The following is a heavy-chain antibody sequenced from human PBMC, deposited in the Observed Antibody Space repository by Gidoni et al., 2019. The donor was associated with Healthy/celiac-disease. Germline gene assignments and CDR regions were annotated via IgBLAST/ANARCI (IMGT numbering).Heavy chain of an antibody. J-gene: IGHJ6*03. CDR2: IIPILGIA. D-gene: IGHD2-15*01. CDR1: GGTFSRYT. V-gene: IGHV1-69*02. Sequence: QVQLVQSGAEVKKPGSSVKVSCKASGGTFSRYTISWVRQAPGQGLEWMGRIIPILGIANYAQKFQGRVTITADKSTSTAYMELSSLRSEDTAVYYCATDCSGGSCYSNYYYYRDVWGKGTTVTVSS. CDR3: ATDCSGGSCYSNYYYYRDV.